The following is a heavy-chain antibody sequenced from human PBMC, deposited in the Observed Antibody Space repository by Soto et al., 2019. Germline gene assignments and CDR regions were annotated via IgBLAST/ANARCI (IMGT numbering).Heavy chain of an antibody. CDR2: IISSSSTT. CDR1: GFTFSSYT. J-gene: IGHJ3*01. CDR3: ARDWKYCSGTGCYSGAFDL. Sequence: PGGALRLSCAASGFTFSSYTMNWARQAPGKGLEWVSQIISSSSTTYYADSVKGRFTISRDNSKNILYLQMNSLRAEDTAVYYCARDWKYCSGTGCYSGAFDLWGQGTMVTVSS. V-gene: IGHV3-48*01. D-gene: IGHD2-15*01.